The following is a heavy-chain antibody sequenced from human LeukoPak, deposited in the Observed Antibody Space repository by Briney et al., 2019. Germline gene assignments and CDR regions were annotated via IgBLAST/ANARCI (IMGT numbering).Heavy chain of an antibody. CDR1: GFTFSSYA. J-gene: IGHJ6*02. CDR3: ARAEPDYYYGMDV. V-gene: IGHV3-23*01. D-gene: IGHD1-14*01. Sequence: PGGSLRLSCAASGFTFSSYAMSWVRQAPGKGLEWVSTISGSGLSTYYADSVKGRFTISRDNSKNTLYLQMNSLRAEDTAVYYCARAEPDYYYGMDVWGQGTTVTVSS. CDR2: ISGSGLST.